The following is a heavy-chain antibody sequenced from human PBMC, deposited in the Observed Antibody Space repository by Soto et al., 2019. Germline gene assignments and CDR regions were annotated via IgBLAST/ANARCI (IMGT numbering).Heavy chain of an antibody. CDR1: GFTFSSYA. Sequence: QVQLVESGGGVVQPGRSLRLSCAASGFTFSSYAMHWVRQAPGKGLEWVAVISYDGSNKYYADSVKGRFTISRDNSYTTLDLKMISLRADDTAVYYCSRGFIAVVGDYYGMDVWGQGTTVTVSS. V-gene: IGHV3-30-3*01. CDR3: SRGFIAVVGDYYGMDV. CDR2: ISYDGSNK. J-gene: IGHJ6*02. D-gene: IGHD6-19*01.